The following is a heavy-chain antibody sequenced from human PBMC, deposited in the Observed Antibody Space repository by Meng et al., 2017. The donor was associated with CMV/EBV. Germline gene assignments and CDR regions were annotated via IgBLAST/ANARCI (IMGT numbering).Heavy chain of an antibody. J-gene: IGHJ4*02. Sequence: LSLTCAASGFTFSSYSMNWVRQAPGKGLERVSSISSSSYIYYADSVKGRFTISGDNAKNSLYLQMNSLRAEDTAVYYCAREGYCSGGSCNSDYWGQGTLVTVSS. V-gene: IGHV3-21*01. CDR1: GFTFSSYS. D-gene: IGHD2-15*01. CDR3: AREGYCSGGSCNSDY. CDR2: ISSSSYI.